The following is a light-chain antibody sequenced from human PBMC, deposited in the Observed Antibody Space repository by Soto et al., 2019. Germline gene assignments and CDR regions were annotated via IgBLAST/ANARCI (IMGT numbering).Light chain of an antibody. CDR3: LHCHPQSIT. J-gene: IGKJ4*01. Sequence: DILLIQSPATLSASVGDRITITCRASENIFKFLAWYQQRSGSAPNLLLYAASHLEKGVPSRFSGSGSGTEFTLAIDNLEHNDSATYFCLHCHPQSITFGGGTQVDVK. CDR1: ENIFKF. V-gene: IGKV1-5*01. CDR2: AAS.